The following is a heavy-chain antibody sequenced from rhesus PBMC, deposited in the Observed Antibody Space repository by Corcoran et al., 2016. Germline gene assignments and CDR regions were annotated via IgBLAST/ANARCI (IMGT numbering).Heavy chain of an antibody. V-gene: IGHV1-111*01. D-gene: IGHD4-23*01. J-gene: IGHJ6*01. CDR2: VEPASCET. CDR3: ATGEYSKGYGLDS. CDR1: GYTFNDYY. Sequence: EVQLVQSGAEVKKPGASVKISCKASGYTFNDYYLHWVRQGLGKGLEWSGLVEPASCETRYAQKLQCGRTITRDPATAPAYVELSSLRSEDPAVYYCATGEYSKGYGLDSWGQGVVVTVSS.